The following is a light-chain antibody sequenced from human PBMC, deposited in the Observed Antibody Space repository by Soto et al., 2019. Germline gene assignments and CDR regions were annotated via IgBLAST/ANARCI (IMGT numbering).Light chain of an antibody. CDR3: QSYDSRLTAYV. J-gene: IGLJ1*01. V-gene: IGLV1-40*01. CDR2: GNN. Sequence: QSVLTQPPSVSGAPGQRVTISCTGSSSSIGAGYDVHWYHQLPGAAPKLLVSGNNNRPSGVPDRFSASKSGTSASLVITGLQTEDEAQYYCQSYDSRLTAYVFGTGTKVTVL. CDR1: SSSIGAGYD.